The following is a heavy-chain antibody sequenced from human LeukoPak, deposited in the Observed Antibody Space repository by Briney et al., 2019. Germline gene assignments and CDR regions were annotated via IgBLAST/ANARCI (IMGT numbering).Heavy chain of an antibody. J-gene: IGHJ6*02. CDR3: ARGLPNYYGMDV. Sequence: GGSLRLSCAASGFTFSDYYMSWIRQAPGKGLEWVSYISSSGSTIYYADSVRGRFTISRDNAKNTVYLQMNSLRTEDTAVYYCARGLPNYYGMDVWGQGTTVTVSS. CDR2: ISSSGSTI. V-gene: IGHV3-11*04. CDR1: GFTFSDYY.